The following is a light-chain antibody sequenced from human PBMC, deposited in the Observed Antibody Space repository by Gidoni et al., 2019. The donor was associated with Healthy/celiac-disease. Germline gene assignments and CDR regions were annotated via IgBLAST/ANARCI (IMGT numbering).Light chain of an antibody. V-gene: IGKV3-15*01. CDR2: GAS. CDR3: QQYNNWPPSIT. Sequence: EIVMTQSPATLSVSPGERATLSCRASPSVSSNLAWYQQKPCQAPRRLIYGASTRATGIPARFSGSGSGTEFTLTISSLQSEDFAVYYCQQYNNWPPSITFGQGTRLEIK. J-gene: IGKJ5*01. CDR1: PSVSSN.